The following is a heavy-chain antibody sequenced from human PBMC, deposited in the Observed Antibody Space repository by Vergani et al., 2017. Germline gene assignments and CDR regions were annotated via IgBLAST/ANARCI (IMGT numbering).Heavy chain of an antibody. CDR2: INWNSDSI. D-gene: IGHD6-13*01. CDR3: VKDIAASGNYWYFDL. V-gene: IGHV3-9*01. CDR1: GITFWKFG. J-gene: IGHJ2*01. Sequence: EVDLVESGGGLAQPGGSLRLSCEASGITFWKFGMHWVRQGPGKGLEWVSGINWNSDSIAYADSVKGRFTISRDNAKNSLYLQMNSLRAEDTALYYCVKDIAASGNYWYFDLWGRGTLVTVSS.